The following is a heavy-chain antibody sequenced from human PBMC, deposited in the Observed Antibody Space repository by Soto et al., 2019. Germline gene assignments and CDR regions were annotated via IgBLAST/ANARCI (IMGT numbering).Heavy chain of an antibody. CDR1: GFTFSSYA. CDR2: ISSSGGTT. J-gene: IGHJ4*02. V-gene: IGHV3-23*01. Sequence: EVQLLASGGGLVQPGGSLRLSCAASGFTFSSYAMSWVRQAPGKGLEWVSTISSSGGTTYYADSVKGRFTISRDNSKNTLYLQMNSLRAEDTAVFYCAKLIAAAATGYWGQGNLVTVSS. D-gene: IGHD6-13*01. CDR3: AKLIAAAATGY.